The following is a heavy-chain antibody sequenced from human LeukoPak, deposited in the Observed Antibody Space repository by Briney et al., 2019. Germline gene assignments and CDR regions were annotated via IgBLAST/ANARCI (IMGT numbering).Heavy chain of an antibody. Sequence: SETLSLTCTVSGGSISSYYWSWIRQPPGKGLEWIGHVYYSGSTNYNPSLKSRVTISVDTSKNQFSLKLSSVTAADTAVYYCARVPRGYSYRYSPVHCDYGGRGTLDTVSS. V-gene: IGHV4-59*12. CDR3: ARVPRGYSYRYSPVHCDY. CDR1: GGSISSYY. J-gene: IGHJ4*02. CDR2: VYYSGST. D-gene: IGHD5-18*01.